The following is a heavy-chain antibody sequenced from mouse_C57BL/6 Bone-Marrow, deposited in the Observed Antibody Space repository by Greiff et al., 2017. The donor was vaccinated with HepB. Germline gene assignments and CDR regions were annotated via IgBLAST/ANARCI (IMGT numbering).Heavy chain of an antibody. D-gene: IGHD2-2*01. CDR1: GFNIKDDY. Sequence: VQLQQSGAELVRPGASVKLSCTASGFNIKDDYMHWVKQRPEQGLEWIGWIDPENGDTEYASKFQGKATITADTSSNTAYLQLSSLTSEDTAVYYCTTLWLRREWYFDVWGTGTTVTVSS. CDR2: IDPENGDT. CDR3: TTLWLRREWYFDV. J-gene: IGHJ1*03. V-gene: IGHV14-4*01.